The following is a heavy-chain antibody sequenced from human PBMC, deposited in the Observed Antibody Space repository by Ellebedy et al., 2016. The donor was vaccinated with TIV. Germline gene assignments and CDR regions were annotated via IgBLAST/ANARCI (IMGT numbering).Heavy chain of an antibody. V-gene: IGHV3-33*01. D-gene: IGHD3-10*01. CDR2: MWSDGSNR. J-gene: IGHJ4*02. CDR3: VRGGGLIDFDY. Sequence: GGSLRLXXVASGFNFTSYVMHWVRQAPGKGLEGVAVMWSDGSNRRYVDSVKGRFTMSRDNSKNTLYLQMDSLRIEDTAVYYCVRGGGLIDFDYWGQGTLVTVSS. CDR1: GFNFTSYV.